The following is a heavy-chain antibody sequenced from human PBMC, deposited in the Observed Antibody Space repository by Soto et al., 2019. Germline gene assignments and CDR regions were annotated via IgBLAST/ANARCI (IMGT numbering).Heavy chain of an antibody. Sequence: GGSLRLSCAASGFTFSSYGMHWVRQAPGKGLEWVAVISYDGSNKYYADSVKGRFTISRDNSKNTLYLQMNSLRAEDTAVYYCAKDHGIAVAPGEHFQHWGQGTLVTVSS. CDR1: GFTFSSYG. D-gene: IGHD6-19*01. J-gene: IGHJ1*01. V-gene: IGHV3-30*18. CDR2: ISYDGSNK. CDR3: AKDHGIAVAPGEHFQH.